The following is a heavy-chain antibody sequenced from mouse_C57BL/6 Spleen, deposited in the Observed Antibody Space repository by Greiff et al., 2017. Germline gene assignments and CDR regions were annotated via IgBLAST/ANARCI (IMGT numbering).Heavy chain of an antibody. J-gene: IGHJ1*03. CDR2: ISSGGSYT. CDR1: GFTFSSYG. CDR3: ARHDDGSRDWYFDV. V-gene: IGHV5-6*01. D-gene: IGHD1-1*01. Sequence: EVKVVESGGDLVKPGGSLKLSCAASGFTFSSYGMSWVRQTPDKRLEWVATISSGGSYTYYPDSVKGRFTISRDNAKNTLYLQMSSLKSEDTAMYYCARHDDGSRDWYFDVWGTGTTVTVSS.